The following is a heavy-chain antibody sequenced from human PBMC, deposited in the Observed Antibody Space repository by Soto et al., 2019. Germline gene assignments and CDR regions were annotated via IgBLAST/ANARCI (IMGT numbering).Heavy chain of an antibody. V-gene: IGHV1-69*13. CDR1: GGTFSSYA. D-gene: IGHD6-19*01. CDR3: ARVSRRSTGSGYSSGWPYYYYGMDV. Sequence: SVKVSCKASGGTFSSYAISWVRQAPGQGLEWMGGIIPIFGTANYAQKFQGRVTITADESTSTAYMELSSLRSEDTAVYYCARVSRRSTGSGYSSGWPYYYYGMDVWGQGTTVTVSS. J-gene: IGHJ6*02. CDR2: IIPIFGTA.